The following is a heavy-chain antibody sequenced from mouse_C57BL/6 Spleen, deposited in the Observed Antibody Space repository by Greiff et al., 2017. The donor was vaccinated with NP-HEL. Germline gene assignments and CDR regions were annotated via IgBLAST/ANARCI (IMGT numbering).Heavy chain of an antibody. D-gene: IGHD1-2*01. CDR3: ARHDYGDSSGDY. V-gene: IGHV5-6*01. CDR1: GFTFSSYG. CDR2: ISSGGSYT. J-gene: IGHJ2*01. Sequence: EVQLQESGGELVKPGGSLKLSCAASGFTFSSYGMSWVRQTPDKRLEWVATISSGGSYTYYPDSVKGRCTISRDNAKNTLYLQMSSLKSEDTAMYYCARHDYGDSSGDYWGQGTTLTVSS.